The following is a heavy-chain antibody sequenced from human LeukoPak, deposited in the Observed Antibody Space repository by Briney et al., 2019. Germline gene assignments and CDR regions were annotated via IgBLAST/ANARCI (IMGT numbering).Heavy chain of an antibody. V-gene: IGHV4-38-2*01. CDR3: ASARRFGGVFAFDI. J-gene: IGHJ3*02. Sequence: PSETLSLTCAVSGYSISSGYYWGWIRQPPGKGLEWIGSIYYSGSTYSNPSLKSRVTISMDRSKNQFSLKLSSVTAADTAVYYCASARRFGGVFAFDIWGQGTGVTVSS. D-gene: IGHD3-16*01. CDR1: GYSISSGYY. CDR2: IYYSGST.